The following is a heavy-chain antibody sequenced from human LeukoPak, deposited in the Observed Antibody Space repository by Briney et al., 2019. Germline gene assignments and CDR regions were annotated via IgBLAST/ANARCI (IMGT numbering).Heavy chain of an antibody. D-gene: IGHD3-10*01. CDR1: GFTFSSFA. CDR3: AKDMGGPGGSPFGY. CDR2: ISYDGSNK. Sequence: GGSLRLSCAASGFTFSSFAIHWVRQAPGKGLEWVAVISYDGSNKYYADSVKGRFTISRDNSKDTLFLQMNSLRVEDTALYYCAKDMGGPGGSPFGYGGQGTLVTVSS. V-gene: IGHV3-30*18. J-gene: IGHJ4*02.